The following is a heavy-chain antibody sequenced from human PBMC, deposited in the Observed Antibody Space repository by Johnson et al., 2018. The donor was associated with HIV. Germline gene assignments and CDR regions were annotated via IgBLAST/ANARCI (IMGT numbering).Heavy chain of an antibody. D-gene: IGHD2-8*01. CDR2: IYSGGST. Sequence: VQLVESGGGLIQPGGSLRLSCAASGFTVSSNYMSWVRQAPGKGLEWVSVIYSGGSTYYADSGQGRFTISRDNSKNTLYLQRNSLRAEDTAVYYCARGSLTDDGFAAWGQGTLVIVSS. CDR1: GFTVSSNY. CDR3: ARGSLTDDGFAA. J-gene: IGHJ3*01. V-gene: IGHV3-53*01.